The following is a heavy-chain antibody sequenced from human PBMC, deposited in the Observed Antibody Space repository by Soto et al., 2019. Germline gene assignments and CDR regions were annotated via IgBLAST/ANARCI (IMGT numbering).Heavy chain of an antibody. V-gene: IGHV4-59*01. J-gene: IGHJ4*02. Sequence: QVQLQESGPGLVKPSETLSLTCTVSGGSISSYYWSWIRQPPGKGLEWIGYFYYSGSTNYNPSLKSRVTISVDTSKTQFSRKLRSVTAADTAVYYGARGGHPPIDYWGQGTLVTVSS. CDR3: ARGGHPPIDY. CDR2: FYYSGST. CDR1: GGSISSYY.